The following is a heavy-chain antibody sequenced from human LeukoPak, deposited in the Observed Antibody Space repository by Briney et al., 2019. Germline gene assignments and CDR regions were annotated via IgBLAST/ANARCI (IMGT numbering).Heavy chain of an antibody. CDR1: GGSISSGGYY. CDR2: IYHSGST. CDR3: ARGYYYYYMDV. J-gene: IGHJ6*03. V-gene: IGHV4-30-2*01. Sequence: SETLSLTCTVSGGSISSGGYYWSWIRQPPGKGLEWIGYIYHSGSTYYNPSLKSRVTISVDRSKNQFSLKLSSVTAADTAVYYCARGYYYYYMDVWGKGTTVTVSS.